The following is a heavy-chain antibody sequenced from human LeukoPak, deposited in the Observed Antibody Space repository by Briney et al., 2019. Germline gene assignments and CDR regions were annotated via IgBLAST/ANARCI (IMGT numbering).Heavy chain of an antibody. Sequence: GGSLRLSCAASGFTVSSNYMSWVRQAPGKGLEWVSIIYSGGSTNYAGSVKGRFTISRDNSKNTLYLQMNSLRAEDTAVYYCARDRSGWESDYWGQGTLVTVSS. CDR3: ARDRSGWESDY. V-gene: IGHV3-66*01. CDR2: IYSGGST. J-gene: IGHJ4*02. CDR1: GFTVSSNY. D-gene: IGHD6-19*01.